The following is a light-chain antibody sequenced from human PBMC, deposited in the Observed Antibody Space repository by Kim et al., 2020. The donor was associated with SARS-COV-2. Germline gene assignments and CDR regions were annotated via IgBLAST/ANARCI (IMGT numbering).Light chain of an antibody. CDR2: GVS. CDR1: SSDVGGYTY. Sequence: GQSVTIACAGTSSDVGGYTYVSWDRQNPGKAPKLMIYGVSKRPSGVPDRFSGSKAGNTASLTVSGLQAEDEADYYCSSYAGSNNLVFGGGTQLTVL. J-gene: IGLJ2*01. V-gene: IGLV2-8*01. CDR3: SSYAGSNNLV.